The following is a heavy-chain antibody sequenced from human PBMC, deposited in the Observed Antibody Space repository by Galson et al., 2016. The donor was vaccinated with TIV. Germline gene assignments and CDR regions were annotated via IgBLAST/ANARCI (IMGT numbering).Heavy chain of an antibody. CDR1: GDTFNIYA. V-gene: IGHV1-69*05. D-gene: IGHD2-2*02. CDR3: ARGFPVIPSSISGSSTWNNWFDP. J-gene: IGHJ5*02. Sequence: SVKVSCKASGDTFNIYAISWVRQAPGQGLEWMGGVIPIFGTPNYAQKFQGRVTITTDESTSTVFLEMNSLTSDDTAVFYCARGFPVIPSSISGSSTWNNWFDPWGQGTLVTVSS. CDR2: VIPIFGTP.